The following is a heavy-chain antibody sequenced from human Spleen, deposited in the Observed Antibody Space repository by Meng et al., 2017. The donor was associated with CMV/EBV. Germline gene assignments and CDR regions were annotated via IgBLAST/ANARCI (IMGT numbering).Heavy chain of an antibody. Sequence: GGSLRLSCAATGFSFSSYEMNWVRQAPGKGLEWVSYISGSSRTIYYADSVKGRFTISRDNAKNSLYLQMSSLRPDDTAVYYCAREYTAYYGMDVWGQGTTVTVSS. CDR3: AREYTAYYGMDV. CDR1: GFSFSSYE. V-gene: IGHV3-48*03. J-gene: IGHJ6*02. D-gene: IGHD1-14*01. CDR2: ISGSSRTI.